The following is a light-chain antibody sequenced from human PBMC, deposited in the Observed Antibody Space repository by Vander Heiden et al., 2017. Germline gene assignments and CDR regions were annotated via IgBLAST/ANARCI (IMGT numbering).Light chain of an antibody. J-gene: IGKJ1*01. CDR2: WAS. CDR3: QQYYSTPWT. Sequence: NVMTQPPAYSVASLGERATINCKSSQSVLYSSNNKNYLAWYQQKPGQPPKLLIYWASTRESGVPDRFSGSGSGTDFTLTISSLQAEDVAVYYCQQYYSTPWTFGQGTKVEIK. CDR1: QSVLYSSNNKNY. V-gene: IGKV4-1*01.